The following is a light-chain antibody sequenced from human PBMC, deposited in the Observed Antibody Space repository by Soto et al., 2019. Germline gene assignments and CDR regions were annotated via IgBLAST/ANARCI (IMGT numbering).Light chain of an antibody. Sequence: IVLTQSPGTLSLSPGKRATLSCRASQTVTGSYLAWYQQKPGQAPRLLIYGASSRATGIPDRFSGSGSETDFTLTIGRLEPEDLAVYYCQQYGTSPGVTFGGGTEVEIK. V-gene: IGKV3-20*01. CDR2: GAS. J-gene: IGKJ4*01. CDR3: QQYGTSPGVT. CDR1: QTVTGSY.